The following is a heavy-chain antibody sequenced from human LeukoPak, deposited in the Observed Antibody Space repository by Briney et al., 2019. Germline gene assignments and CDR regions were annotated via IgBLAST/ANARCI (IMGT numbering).Heavy chain of an antibody. Sequence: GGSLRLSCAASGFTFSSYAMHWVRQAPSKGLEWVAVISYDGSNKYYADSVKGRFTISRDNSENTLYLQMNSLRAEDTAVYYCARDKQGPDYWGQGTLVTVSS. CDR1: GFTFSSYA. CDR3: ARDKQGPDY. J-gene: IGHJ4*02. D-gene: IGHD6-19*01. V-gene: IGHV3-30-3*01. CDR2: ISYDGSNK.